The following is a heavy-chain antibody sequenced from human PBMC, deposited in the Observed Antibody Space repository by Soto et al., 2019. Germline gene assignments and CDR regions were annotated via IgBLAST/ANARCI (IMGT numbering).Heavy chain of an antibody. J-gene: IGHJ6*02. CDR2: ISYDGSNK. D-gene: IGHD2-21*01. V-gene: IGHV3-30-3*01. CDR3: ASDQARISDCMDV. CDR1: GFTFSSYA. Sequence: PGGSLRLSCAASGFTFSSYAMNWVRQAPGKGLEWVAVISYDGSNKYYADSVKGRFTTSRDNSKNTMYLQMNSLRAEDTAVYYCASDQARISDCMDVWGQGTTVTVSS.